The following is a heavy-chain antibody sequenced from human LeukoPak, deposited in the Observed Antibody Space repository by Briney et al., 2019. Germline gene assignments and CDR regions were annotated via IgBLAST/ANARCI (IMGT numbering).Heavy chain of an antibody. CDR1: GGPFSGYY. Sequence: SESLSLTCAVYGGPFSGYYWSWIRQPPGKGLEWIGEINHSGSTNYNPSLKSRVTISVDTSKNQFSLKLSSVTAADTAVYYCARDRNWFDPWGQGTLVTVSS. V-gene: IGHV4-34*01. CDR3: ARDRNWFDP. CDR2: INHSGST. J-gene: IGHJ5*02.